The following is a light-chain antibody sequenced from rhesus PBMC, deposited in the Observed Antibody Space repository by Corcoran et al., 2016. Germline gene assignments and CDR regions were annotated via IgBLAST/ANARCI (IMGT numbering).Light chain of an antibody. CDR1: QAISNN. J-gene: IGKJ2*01. V-gene: IGKV1S17*01. CDR2: AAS. Sequence: DIQVTQSPSSLSASVGDTVTITCQASQAISNNLAWYQQNPGNVPKLLIYAASTLETGVPSRFSGSGSGTDFTLTISSLQPEDFATYYCQHGYGVLVSFGQGTKVEIK. CDR3: QHGYGVLVS.